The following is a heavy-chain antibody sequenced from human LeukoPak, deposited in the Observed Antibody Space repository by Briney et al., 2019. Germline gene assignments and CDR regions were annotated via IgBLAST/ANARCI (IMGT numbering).Heavy chain of an antibody. CDR3: AKDGYSGSYGELDY. J-gene: IGHJ4*02. CDR1: GFTFSSYA. CDR2: ISGSGGST. D-gene: IGHD1-26*01. V-gene: IGHV3-23*01. Sequence: GGSLRLSCAASGFTFSSYAMSWVRQAPGKGLEWVSAISGSGGSTYYADSVKGRFTISRDNSKNTLYLQMNSLRAEDTAVYYCAKDGYSGSYGELDYWGQGTLVTVSS.